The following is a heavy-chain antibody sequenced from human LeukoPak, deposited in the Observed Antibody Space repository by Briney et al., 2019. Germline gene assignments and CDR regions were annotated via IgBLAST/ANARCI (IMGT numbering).Heavy chain of an antibody. J-gene: IGHJ4*02. CDR3: ARLDCISKTCYNY. Sequence: KASETLSLTCTVSGDSISTDYWSWIRQSPGKGLGWIGYINYSGNSEYNPSLKSRVTISVDRSKNQVSLKMRSVTAADTAVYYCARLDCISKTCYNYWALGALVTVSS. D-gene: IGHD2-21*01. V-gene: IGHV4-59*08. CDR2: INYSGNS. CDR1: GDSISTDY.